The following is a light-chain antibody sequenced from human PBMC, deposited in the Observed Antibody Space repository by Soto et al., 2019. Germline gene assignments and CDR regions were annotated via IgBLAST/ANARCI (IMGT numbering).Light chain of an antibody. CDR1: QSVSNNY. V-gene: IGKV3-20*01. J-gene: IGKJ1*01. CDR2: GAS. CDR3: QQYGSSGK. Sequence: EIVLTQSSGTLSLSQGERATLSCRASQSVSNNYLAWYQQKPGQAPRLLIYGASNRATGITDRFSGSGSGTDFTLTISRLEPQDFAVYYCQQYGSSGKFGQATKVDIK.